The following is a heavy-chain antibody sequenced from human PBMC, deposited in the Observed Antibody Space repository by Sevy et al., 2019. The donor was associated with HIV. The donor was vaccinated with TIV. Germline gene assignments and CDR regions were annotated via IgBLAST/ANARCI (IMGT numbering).Heavy chain of an antibody. V-gene: IGHV1-18*04. CDR3: AREGGPGIAVAGTVAFDI. J-gene: IGHJ3*02. CDR2: ISAYNGNT. D-gene: IGHD6-19*01. Sequence: ASVTVSCKASGYTFTSYGISWVRQAPGQGLEWMGWISAYNGNTNYAQRLQGRVTMTTDTSTSTANMELRSLRSDDTAVYYCAREGGPGIAVAGTVAFDIWGQGTMVTVSS. CDR1: GYTFTSYG.